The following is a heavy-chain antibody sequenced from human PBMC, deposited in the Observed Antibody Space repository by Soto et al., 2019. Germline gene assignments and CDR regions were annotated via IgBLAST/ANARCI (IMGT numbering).Heavy chain of an antibody. CDR1: GGSISSYY. Sequence: PSETLSLTCTVSGGSISSYYWSWIRQPPGKGLEWIGYIYYSGSTNYNPSLKSRVTISVDTSKNQFSLKLSSVTAADTAVYYCARNKYNWNYPYYYYMDVWGKGTTVTVSS. CDR2: IYYSGST. J-gene: IGHJ6*03. V-gene: IGHV4-59*01. CDR3: ARNKYNWNYPYYYYMDV. D-gene: IGHD1-7*01.